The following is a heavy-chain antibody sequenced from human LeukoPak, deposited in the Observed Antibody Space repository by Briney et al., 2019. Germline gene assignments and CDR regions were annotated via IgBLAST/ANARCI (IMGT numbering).Heavy chain of an antibody. Sequence: SVKVSCKASGYTFSSYAISWVRQAPGQGLEWMGRIIPILGIANCAQKFQGRVTITADKSTSTAYMELSSLRSEDTAVYYCARARRSGYDYKLDYWGQGTLVTVSS. CDR1: GYTFSSYA. V-gene: IGHV1-69*04. CDR2: IIPILGIA. D-gene: IGHD5-12*01. J-gene: IGHJ4*02. CDR3: ARARRSGYDYKLDY.